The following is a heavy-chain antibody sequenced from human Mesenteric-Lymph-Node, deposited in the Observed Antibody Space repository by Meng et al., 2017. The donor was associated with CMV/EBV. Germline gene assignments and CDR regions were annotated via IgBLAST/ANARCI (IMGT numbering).Heavy chain of an antibody. CDR1: GGTFSSYA. CDR2: IIPILGIA. Sequence: SVKVSCKASGGTFSSYAISWVRQAPGQGLEWMGGIIPILGIANYAQKFQGRVTITADKSTSTAYMELSSLRSEDTAVYYCARDSYRGTYSDIDYWGQGTLVTVSS. CDR3: ARDSYRGTYSDIDY. V-gene: IGHV1-69*10. D-gene: IGHD1-26*01. J-gene: IGHJ4*02.